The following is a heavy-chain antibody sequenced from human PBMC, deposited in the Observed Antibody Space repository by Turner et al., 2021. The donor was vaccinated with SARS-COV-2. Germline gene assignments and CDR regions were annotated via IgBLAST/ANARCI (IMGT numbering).Heavy chain of an antibody. D-gene: IGHD2-15*01. Sequence: QVQLVESGGGVVQPGRSLGLPCAASGFTFSNYGVDWVRQAPGKGLEGVAVVSYDGSNKYYADSVKGRFTISRDNSKNTLYLQMNSLRAEDTAVYYCAKSGGMYCSGGNCYSSYFDYWGQGTLVTVSS. CDR2: VSYDGSNK. CDR1: GFTFSNYG. J-gene: IGHJ4*02. V-gene: IGHV3-30*18. CDR3: AKSGGMYCSGGNCYSSYFDY.